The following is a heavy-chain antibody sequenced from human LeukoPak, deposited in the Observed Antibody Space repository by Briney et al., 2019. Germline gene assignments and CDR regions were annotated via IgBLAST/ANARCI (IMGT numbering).Heavy chain of an antibody. CDR3: ARTPYSSSWTLGY. J-gene: IGHJ4*02. CDR1: GFTFSSYW. Sequence: GGSLRLSCAASGFTFSSYWMHWVRQGPGKGLVWVSRINSDGSSTSYADSVKGRFTISRDNATNTLYLQMNSLRAEDTAVYYCARTPYSSSWTLGYWGQGTLVTVSS. CDR2: INSDGSST. D-gene: IGHD6-13*01. V-gene: IGHV3-74*01.